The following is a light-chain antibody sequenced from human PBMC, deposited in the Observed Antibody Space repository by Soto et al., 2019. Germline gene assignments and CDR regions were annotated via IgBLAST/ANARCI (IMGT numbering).Light chain of an antibody. CDR2: GAS. CDR1: QSVNSN. Sequence: EIVMTQSPATLSVSPGERATLSCRASQSVNSNLAWYQQKPGQAPRLLIYGASTRATGIPARFSGSRSGTEFTLTISSLQSEDFALYYCQQYNNWPLWTFGQGTKVELK. CDR3: QQYNNWPLWT. J-gene: IGKJ1*01. V-gene: IGKV3-15*01.